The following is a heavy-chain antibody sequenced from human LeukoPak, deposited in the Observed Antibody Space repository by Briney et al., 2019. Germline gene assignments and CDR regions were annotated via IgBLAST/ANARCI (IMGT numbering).Heavy chain of an antibody. V-gene: IGHV4-38-2*02. CDR3: AREGRDISMLRGRNAFDI. Sequence: SETLSLTCAVSSYSISSGSYWGWIRQPPGKGLECVASIYHGGTTYYNPSLKSRVTILVDTSENQFSLRLTSVTAADTAVYYCAREGRDISMLRGRNAFDIWGQGTMVTVSS. J-gene: IGHJ3*02. D-gene: IGHD3-10*01. CDR1: SYSISSGSY. CDR2: IYHGGTT.